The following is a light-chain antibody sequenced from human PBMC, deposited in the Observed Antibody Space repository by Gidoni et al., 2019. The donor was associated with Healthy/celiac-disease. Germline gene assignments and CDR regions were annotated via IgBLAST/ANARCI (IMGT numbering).Light chain of an antibody. CDR1: QSVSSSC. CDR2: GAS. V-gene: IGKV3-20*01. J-gene: IGKJ1*01. CDR3: QQYGSSPLT. Sequence: EIVLTQSPGTLSLSPGERATLSCRASQSVSSSCLAGYQQKPGQAPRLLIYGASSRATGIPDRFSGSGSGTDFTLTIRRLEPEDFAVYYCQQYGSSPLTFGQGTKVEIK.